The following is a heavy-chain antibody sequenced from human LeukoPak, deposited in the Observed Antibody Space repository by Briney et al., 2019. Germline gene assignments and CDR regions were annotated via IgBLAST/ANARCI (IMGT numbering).Heavy chain of an antibody. Sequence: PGGSLRLSCAASGFTFSSYAMSWVRQAPGKGLEWVGFIRSKAYGGTTEYAASVKGRFTISRDDSKSIAYLQMNSLKTEDTAVYYCTRDNWGSGDYNWFDPWGQGTLVTVSS. V-gene: IGHV3-49*04. CDR2: IRSKAYGGTT. CDR3: TRDNWGSGDYNWFDP. J-gene: IGHJ5*02. CDR1: GFTFSSYA. D-gene: IGHD7-27*01.